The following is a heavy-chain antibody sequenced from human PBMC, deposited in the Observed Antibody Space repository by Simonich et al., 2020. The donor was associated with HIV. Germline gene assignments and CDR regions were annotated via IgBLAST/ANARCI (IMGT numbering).Heavy chain of an antibody. CDR3: AKGPGYSYGNYFDY. J-gene: IGHJ4*02. D-gene: IGHD5-18*01. CDR1: GFTFDDYA. V-gene: IGHV3-9*03. CDR2: ISWNSGSI. Sequence: EVQLVESGGGLVQPGRSLRLSCAASGFTFDDYAMNWVRQAPGKGLEGVSGISWNSGSIGYADSVKGRFTISRDNAKNSLYLQMNSLRAEDMALYYCAKGPGYSYGNYFDYWGQGTLVTVSS.